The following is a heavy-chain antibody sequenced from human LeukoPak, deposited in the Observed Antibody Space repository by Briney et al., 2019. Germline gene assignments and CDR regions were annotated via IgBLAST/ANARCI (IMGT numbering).Heavy chain of an antibody. D-gene: IGHD4-17*01. J-gene: IGHJ4*02. CDR1: GFTFSSYA. CDR2: ISYDGSNK. Sequence: GGSLRLSCAASGFTFSSYAMHWVRQAPGKGLEWVAVISYDGSNKYYADSVKGRFTISRDNSKNTLYLQMNSLRAEDTAVYYCARDSGDYVDYWGQGTLVTVSS. V-gene: IGHV3-30-3*01. CDR3: ARDSGDYVDY.